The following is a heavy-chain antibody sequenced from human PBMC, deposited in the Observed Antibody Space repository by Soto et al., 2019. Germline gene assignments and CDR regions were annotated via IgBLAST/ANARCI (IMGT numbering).Heavy chain of an antibody. CDR1: GYTFTSYG. CDR2: ISAYNGNT. CDR3: AFTYYDFWSGLDY. D-gene: IGHD3-3*01. V-gene: IGHV1-18*01. Sequence: ASVKVSCKASGYTFTSYGISWVRQAPGQGLEWMGWISAYNGNTNYTQKLQGRVTMTTDTSTSTAYVELRSLRSDDTAVYYCAFTYYDFWSGLDYWGQGTLVTVSS. J-gene: IGHJ4*02.